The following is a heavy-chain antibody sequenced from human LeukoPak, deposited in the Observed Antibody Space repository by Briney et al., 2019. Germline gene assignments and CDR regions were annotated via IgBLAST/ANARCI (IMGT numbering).Heavy chain of an antibody. J-gene: IGHJ4*02. CDR2: ISDSGST. CDR3: ARGYDSSAYYPFDY. Sequence: SETLSLTCVVSGGSLSTHHWSWIRQSPGRGLEWIGYISDSGSTNYNPSLKSRVTISVDTSKNQFSLMLSSVTAADTAVYYCARGYDSSAYYPFDYWGQGTLVTVSS. V-gene: IGHV4-59*11. CDR1: GGSLSTHH. D-gene: IGHD3-22*01.